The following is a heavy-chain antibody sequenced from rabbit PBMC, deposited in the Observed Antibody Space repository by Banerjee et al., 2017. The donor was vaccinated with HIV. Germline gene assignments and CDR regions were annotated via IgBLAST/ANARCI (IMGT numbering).Heavy chain of an antibody. D-gene: IGHD1-1*01. CDR3: ARDLDDVIGWNFAW. J-gene: IGHJ4*01. CDR2: IDAGSSGFT. CDR1: GVSFSISSY. Sequence: QSLEESGGDLVKPGASLTLTCTASGVSFSISSYMCWVRQAPGKGLEWIACIDAGSSGFTYFATWAKGRFAISKASSTTVTLQMTGLTAADTAAYFCARDLDDVIGWNFAWWGPGTLVTVS. V-gene: IGHV1S40*01.